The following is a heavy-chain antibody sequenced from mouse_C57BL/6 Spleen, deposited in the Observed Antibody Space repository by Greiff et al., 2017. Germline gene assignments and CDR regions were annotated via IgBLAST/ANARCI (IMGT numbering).Heavy chain of an antibody. CDR3: ARGGWVVAPYYFDY. Sequence: VQLKQSGPELVKPGASVKISCKASGYSFTDYNMNWVKPSNGKSLEWIGVINPNYGTTSYNQKFKGKATLTVDQSSSTAYMQLNSLTSEDSAVYYCARGGWVVAPYYFDYWGQGTTLTVSS. D-gene: IGHD1-1*01. CDR1: GYSFTDYN. V-gene: IGHV1-39*01. J-gene: IGHJ2*01. CDR2: INPNYGTT.